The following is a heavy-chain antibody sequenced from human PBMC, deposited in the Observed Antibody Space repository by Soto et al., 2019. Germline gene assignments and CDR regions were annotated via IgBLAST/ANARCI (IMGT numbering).Heavy chain of an antibody. CDR3: AKDISRYQLVLITEGMDV. CDR2: ISWNSRNI. CDR1: GFRFEDYG. J-gene: IGHJ6*02. D-gene: IGHD3-10*01. V-gene: IGHV3-9*01. Sequence: EVQLVESGGGLVQPGRSQRLSCAASGFRFEDYGMHWVRQAPGKGLEWVSSISWNSRNIAYADSVKGRFTVSRDNAKNSLYLHMNRLRPEDTALYYCAKDISRYQLVLITEGMDVWGQGTTVTFSS.